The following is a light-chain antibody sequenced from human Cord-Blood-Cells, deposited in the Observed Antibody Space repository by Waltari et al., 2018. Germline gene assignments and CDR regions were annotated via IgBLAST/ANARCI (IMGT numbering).Light chain of an antibody. J-gene: IGLJ1*01. CDR3: NSRDSSGNHYV. Sequence: SSELTQDPAVSVPLGQTVRITCHGDILRSDYVSCYQQKPGQAPVLVIYGKNNRPSGIPDRFSGSSSGNTASLTITGAQAEDEADYYCNSRDSSGNHYVFGTGTKVTVL. CDR1: ILRSDY. CDR2: GKN. V-gene: IGLV3-19*01.